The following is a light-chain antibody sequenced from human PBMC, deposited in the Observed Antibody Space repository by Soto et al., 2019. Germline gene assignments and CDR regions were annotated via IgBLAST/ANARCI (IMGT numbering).Light chain of an antibody. Sequence: QSVITHPPSSSGSPGQSVTISCTGTSSDVGGYDYVSWYQQRPGKAPKLLIHEVTKRPSGVPDRFSGSKSGNTASLTVSGLQAEDEADYYCSSYAGRTLYVFGTGTKVTVL. CDR3: SSYAGRTLYV. J-gene: IGLJ1*01. CDR2: EVT. V-gene: IGLV2-8*01. CDR1: SSDVGGYDY.